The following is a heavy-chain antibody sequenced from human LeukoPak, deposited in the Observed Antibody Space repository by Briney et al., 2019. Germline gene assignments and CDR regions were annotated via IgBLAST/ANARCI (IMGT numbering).Heavy chain of an antibody. CDR1: GGTFSSYA. Sequence: ASVKVSCKASGGTFSSYAISWVRQAPGQGLEWMGRIIPILGIANYAQKFQGRVTITADKSTSTAYMELSSLRSEDTAVYYCASRCCSGGSCYSLGSDAFDIWGQGTMVTVSS. CDR2: IIPILGIA. J-gene: IGHJ3*02. D-gene: IGHD2-15*01. V-gene: IGHV1-69*04. CDR3: ASRCCSGGSCYSLGSDAFDI.